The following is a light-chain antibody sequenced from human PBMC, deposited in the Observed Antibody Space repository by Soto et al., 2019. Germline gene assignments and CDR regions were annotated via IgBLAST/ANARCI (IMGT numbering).Light chain of an antibody. CDR1: SSNIGNHD. J-gene: IGLJ3*02. V-gene: IGLV1-51*01. Sequence: QSVLTQPPSVSVAPGQTVTISCSGSSSNIGNHDVSWYQQLPGTAPKLLIYDSSKRPSGIPDRFSGSKSGTSATLGITGLQTGDEANYYCGTWDSGLSAGVFGGGTKLTVL. CDR2: DSS. CDR3: GTWDSGLSAGV.